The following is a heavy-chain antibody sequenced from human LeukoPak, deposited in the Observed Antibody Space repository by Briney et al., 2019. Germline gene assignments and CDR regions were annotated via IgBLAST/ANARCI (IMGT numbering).Heavy chain of an antibody. D-gene: IGHD3-22*01. V-gene: IGHV3-49*04. CDR2: IRSKACGGTT. CDR1: GFTFGDYA. J-gene: IGHJ4*02. CDR3: TSLGDSSGYYPDY. Sequence: GGSLRLSCTASGFTFGDYAMSWVRQAPGKGLEWVGFIRSKACGGTTEYAASVKGRFTISRDDSKSIAYLQMNSLKTEDTAVYYCTSLGDSSGYYPDYWGQGTLVTVSS.